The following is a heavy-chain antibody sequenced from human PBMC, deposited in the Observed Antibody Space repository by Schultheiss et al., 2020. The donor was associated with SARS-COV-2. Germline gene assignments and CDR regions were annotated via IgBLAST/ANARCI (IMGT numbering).Heavy chain of an antibody. J-gene: IGHJ4*02. D-gene: IGHD3-10*01. CDR3: TVVGGSGSFYYY. CDR2: ISWNSGSI. CDR1: GFTFSRYS. V-gene: IGHV3-21*04. Sequence: GGSLRLSCASSGFTFSRYSMNWVRQAPGKGLEWVSGISWNSGSIGYADSVKGRFTISRDNAKNSLYLQMSSLRAEDTAMYYCTVVGGSGSFYYYWGQGTLVTVSS.